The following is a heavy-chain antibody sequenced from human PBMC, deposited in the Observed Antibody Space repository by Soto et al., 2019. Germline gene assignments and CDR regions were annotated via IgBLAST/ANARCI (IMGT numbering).Heavy chain of an antibody. V-gene: IGHV1-3*01. CDR1: GYTFTSYA. D-gene: IGHD2-2*01. CDR3: PTGFDIVLLPAAYMNWVDG. J-gene: IGHJ5*02. CDR2: INAGNGNT. Sequence: ASVKVSCKASGYTFTSYAMHWVRQAPGQRLEWMGWINAGNGNTKYSQKFQGRVAITRDTSASTAYMELSSLRSEDTAVYCCPTGFDIVLLPAAYMNWVDGWGQ.